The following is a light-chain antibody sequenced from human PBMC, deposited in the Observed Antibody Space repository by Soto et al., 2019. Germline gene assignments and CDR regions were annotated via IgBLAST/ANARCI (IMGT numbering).Light chain of an antibody. V-gene: IGLV2-14*01. CDR2: AVS. Sequence: QSALTQPASVSGSPGQSITISCTGTTSDVGGYNYVSWYQQHPGKAPKLIIYAVSKRPSGVSNRFSGSKSGNTASLTLSGLQAEDEADYYCSSYTSYSPYVFGTGTKLTVL. J-gene: IGLJ1*01. CDR3: SSYTSYSPYV. CDR1: TSDVGGYNY.